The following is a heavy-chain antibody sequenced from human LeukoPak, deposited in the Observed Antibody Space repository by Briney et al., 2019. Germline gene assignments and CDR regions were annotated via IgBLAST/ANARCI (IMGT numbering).Heavy chain of an antibody. J-gene: IGHJ4*02. V-gene: IGHV4-59*04. CDR2: IYHSGST. CDR1: GGSINSYY. Sequence: SETLSLTCTVSGGSINSYYWSWIRQPPGKGLVWIGSIYHSGSTYYNPSLKSRVTISVDTSKNQFSLKLSSVTAADTAVYYCVSMIVAIVDYWGQGTLVTVSS. D-gene: IGHD3-22*01. CDR3: VSMIVAIVDY.